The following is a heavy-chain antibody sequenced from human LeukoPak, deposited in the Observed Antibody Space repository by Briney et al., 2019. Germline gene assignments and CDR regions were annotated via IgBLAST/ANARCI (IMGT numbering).Heavy chain of an antibody. CDR2: IYYSGST. J-gene: IGHJ4*02. Sequence: SQTLSLTCTVSGGSISTGDYYSSWIRQPPGKGLEWIGYIYYSGSTYYNPSLKSRVTTSVDTSKNQFSLKLSSVTAADTAVYYCARDQALRYFDWLPLDYWGQGTLVTVSS. CDR3: ARDQALRYFDWLPLDY. D-gene: IGHD3-9*01. CDR1: GGSISTGDYY. V-gene: IGHV4-30-4*08.